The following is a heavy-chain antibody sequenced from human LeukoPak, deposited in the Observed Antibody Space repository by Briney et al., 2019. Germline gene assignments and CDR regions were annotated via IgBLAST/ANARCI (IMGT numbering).Heavy chain of an antibody. CDR1: GFTFSSYA. V-gene: IGHV3-23*01. Sequence: PGGSLRLSCAASGFTFSSYAMSWVRQAPGKGLEWVSAISGSGGSTYYADSVKGRFTISRDNSKNTLYLQMNSLRAEDTAVYYCARDNSSGTTPFDYWVQGTLVTVSS. CDR2: ISGSGGST. CDR3: ARDNSSGTTPFDY. J-gene: IGHJ4*02. D-gene: IGHD4-17*01.